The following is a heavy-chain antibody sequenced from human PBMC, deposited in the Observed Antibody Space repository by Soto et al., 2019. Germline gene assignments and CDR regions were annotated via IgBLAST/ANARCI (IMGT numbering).Heavy chain of an antibody. CDR3: ARRRTYYDAEPGYFDL. D-gene: IGHD3-3*01. J-gene: IGHJ2*01. Sequence: PGESLKISCKASGYSFTNYWIGWVRQLPGKGLEWMGIIFPGDSDTIYSPSFQGQVTISVDNSITTAYLQWSSLKASDTAIYYCARRRTYYDAEPGYFDLWGRGTLVTVSS. V-gene: IGHV5-51*01. CDR1: GYSFTNYW. CDR2: IFPGDSDT.